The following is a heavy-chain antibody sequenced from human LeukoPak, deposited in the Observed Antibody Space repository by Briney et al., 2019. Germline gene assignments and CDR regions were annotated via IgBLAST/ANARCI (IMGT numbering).Heavy chain of an antibody. D-gene: IGHD1-26*01. CDR2: IYTSGAT. CDR1: GDSINNYY. Sequence: PSETLSLTCTVSGDSINNYYWTWIPQPAGKGLEWIGRIYTSGATNYNPSLKSRVTMSVDTSKNQFSLKLNSVTAADTAVYYCARMGGGATRFDYWGQGTLVTVSS. V-gene: IGHV4-4*07. CDR3: ARMGGGATRFDY. J-gene: IGHJ4*02.